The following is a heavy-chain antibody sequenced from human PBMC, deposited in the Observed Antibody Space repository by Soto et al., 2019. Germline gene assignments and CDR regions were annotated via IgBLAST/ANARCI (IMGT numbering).Heavy chain of an antibody. Sequence: GGSLRLSCAASGFTFSSYAMSWVRQAPGKGLEWVSAISGSGGSTYYADSVKGRFTISRDNSKNTLYLQMNSLRAEDTAVYYCAKDPMGVVPANWFDPWCQGTLVTVSS. CDR3: AKDPMGVVPANWFDP. CDR1: GFTFSSYA. D-gene: IGHD2-2*01. J-gene: IGHJ5*02. CDR2: ISGSGGST. V-gene: IGHV3-23*01.